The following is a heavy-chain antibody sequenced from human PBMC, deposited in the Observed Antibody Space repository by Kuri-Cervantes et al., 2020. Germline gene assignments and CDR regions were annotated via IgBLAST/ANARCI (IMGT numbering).Heavy chain of an antibody. D-gene: IGHD5-12*01. CDR2: IIPIFGTA. J-gene: IGHJ4*02. CDR1: GGTFSNYA. Sequence: SVKVSCKASGGTFSNYAISWVRQAPGQGLEWMGGIIPIFGTASYAQKFQGRVNITTDESTSTVYMELSSLRSEDTAMYYFARVGSTGRYGGYELNFNCWGQGTLVTVSS. V-gene: IGHV1-69*05. CDR3: ARVGSTGRYGGYELNFNC.